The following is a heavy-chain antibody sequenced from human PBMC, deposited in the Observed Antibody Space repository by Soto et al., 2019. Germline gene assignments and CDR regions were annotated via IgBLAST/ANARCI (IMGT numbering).Heavy chain of an antibody. V-gene: IGHV1-46*01. CDR1: GYTFTNYY. J-gene: IGHJ4*02. CDR3: ARGDNDY. Sequence: ASVKVSCKASGYTFTNYYVQWVRQAPGQGLEWMGVIHPDGGHTTYSQKFQDRVTMTRDTFTSTIYMDLSSLRSEDTAVYYCARGDNDYWGQGTLVTVSS. CDR2: IHPDGGHT.